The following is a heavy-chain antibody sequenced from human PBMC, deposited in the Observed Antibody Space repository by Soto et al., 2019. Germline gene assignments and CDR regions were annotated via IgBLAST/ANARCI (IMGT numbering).Heavy chain of an antibody. CDR3: ARGPPTYYYDSSGYCYFDY. J-gene: IGHJ4*02. D-gene: IGHD3-22*01. V-gene: IGHV4-31*03. CDR1: GCSISSGGYY. Sequence: QVQLQESGPGLVKPSQTLSLTCTVSGCSISSGGYYWSWIRQHPGKGLGWIGYIYYSGSTYYNPYLKSRVTRSGDTSKNQFSLKLSSVTAADTAVYYCARGPPTYYYDSSGYCYFDYWGQGTLVTVSS. CDR2: IYYSGST.